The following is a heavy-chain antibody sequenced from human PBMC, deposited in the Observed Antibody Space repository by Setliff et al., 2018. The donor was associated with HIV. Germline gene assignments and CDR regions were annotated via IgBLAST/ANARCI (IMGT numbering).Heavy chain of an antibody. J-gene: IGHJ3*01. CDR2: ISSSGSTI. CDR1: GFTFSTYT. V-gene: IGHV3-48*02. Sequence: GSLRLSCAASGFTFSTYTMNWVRQAPGKGLEWVSYISSSGSTIYYADSVKGRFTISRDNAKNSLYLQMNSLRDEDTAVYYCGREIWYTVFDRGQGTMVTVSS. D-gene: IGHD1-20*01. CDR3: GREIWYTVFD.